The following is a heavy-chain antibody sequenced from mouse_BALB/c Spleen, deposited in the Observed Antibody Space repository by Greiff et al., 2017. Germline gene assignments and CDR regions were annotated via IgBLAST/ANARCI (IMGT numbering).Heavy chain of an antibody. CDR2: IYPSDSYT. D-gene: IGHD1-2*01. Sequence: VQLQQPGAELVRPGASVKLSCKASGYTFTSYWINWVKQRPGQGLEWIGNIYPSDSYTNYNQKFKDKATLTVDKSSSTAYMQLSSPTSEDSAVYYCTRDGRLYFDYWGQGTTLTVSS. CDR1: GYTFTSYW. V-gene: IGHV1-69*02. J-gene: IGHJ2*01. CDR3: TRDGRLYFDY.